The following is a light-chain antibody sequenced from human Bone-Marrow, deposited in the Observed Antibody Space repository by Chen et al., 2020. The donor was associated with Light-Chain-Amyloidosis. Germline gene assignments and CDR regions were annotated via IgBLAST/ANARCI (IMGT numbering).Light chain of an antibody. Sequence: SYELTQPPSVSVSPGQTARITCSGDDLPTKYAYWYQQNPGQAPVLVIHRDTARPSGISVRFSGSSSGTTATLTISGVQAEDEADYHCQSADSSGTYEVIFGGGTKLTV. J-gene: IGLJ2*01. CDR2: RDT. CDR3: QSADSSGTYEVI. CDR1: DLPTKY. V-gene: IGLV3-25*03.